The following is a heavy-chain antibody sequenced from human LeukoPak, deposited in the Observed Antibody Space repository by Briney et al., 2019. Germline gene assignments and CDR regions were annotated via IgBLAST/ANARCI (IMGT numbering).Heavy chain of an antibody. D-gene: IGHD1-7*01. J-gene: IGHJ3*02. Sequence: GGSLRLSCAASGFTFSSYSMNWVRQAPGKGLEWVSSISSSSSYIYYADSVKGRFTISRDNAKNTLYLQMNSLRAEDTAMYYCARDSGTTISAFDIWGQGTMVTVSS. CDR1: GFTFSSYS. CDR3: ARDSGTTISAFDI. CDR2: ISSSSSYI. V-gene: IGHV3-21*01.